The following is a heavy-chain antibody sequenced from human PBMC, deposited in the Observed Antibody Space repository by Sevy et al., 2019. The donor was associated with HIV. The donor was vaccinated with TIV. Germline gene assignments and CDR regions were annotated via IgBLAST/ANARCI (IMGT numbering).Heavy chain of an antibody. CDR2: LFYSGST. Sequence: SETLSFTCTISGGSVSTDSYYWSWIRQPPGKGLEWIGYLFYSGSTNYNPSLKSRVTISLDTSKNQFSLKLSSVTAADTAVHYCARCRSPYGDYATGSFDYWGQGALVTVSS. D-gene: IGHD4-17*01. J-gene: IGHJ4*02. CDR3: ARCRSPYGDYATGSFDY. CDR1: GGSVSTDSYY. V-gene: IGHV4-61*01.